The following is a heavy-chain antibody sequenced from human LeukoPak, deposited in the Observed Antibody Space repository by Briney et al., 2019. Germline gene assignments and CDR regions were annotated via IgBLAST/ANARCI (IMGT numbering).Heavy chain of an antibody. CDR3: ARTYYGSGSYYSH. D-gene: IGHD3-10*01. J-gene: IGHJ4*02. CDR1: GGSTSSGDYY. V-gene: IGHV4-30-4*01. Sequence: PSETLSLTCTVSGGSTSSGDYYWSWLRQPPGKGLEWIGYIYYSGSTYYNPSLKSRVTISVDTSKNQFSLKLSSVTAADTAVYYCARTYYGSGSYYSHWGQGTLVTVSS. CDR2: IYYSGST.